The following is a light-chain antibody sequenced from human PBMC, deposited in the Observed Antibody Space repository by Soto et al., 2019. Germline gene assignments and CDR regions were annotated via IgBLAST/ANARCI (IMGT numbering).Light chain of an antibody. J-gene: IGLJ1*01. Sequence: QSALTQPASVSGSPGQSSAISCIGTSSDVGAFNYVSWYQHHPGKAPQLIIYDVTSRPSGVSNRFSASKSGNTASLTISGLQAEDEADYYCSSYTTRNTEVFGTGTKVTVL. CDR3: SSYTTRNTEV. CDR1: SSDVGAFNY. V-gene: IGLV2-14*03. CDR2: DVT.